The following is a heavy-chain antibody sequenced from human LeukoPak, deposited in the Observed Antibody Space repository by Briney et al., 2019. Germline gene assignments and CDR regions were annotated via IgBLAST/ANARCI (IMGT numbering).Heavy chain of an antibody. CDR3: AREDNLGSGSSPNDY. D-gene: IGHD6-19*01. Sequence: ASVKVSCKASGYTFTSYGISWVRQAPGQGLEWMGRINPNSGGTNYAQKFQGRVTMTRDTSISTAYMELSRLRSDDTAVYYCAREDNLGSGSSPNDYWGQGTLVTVSS. CDR1: GYTFTSYG. CDR2: INPNSGGT. J-gene: IGHJ4*02. V-gene: IGHV1-2*06.